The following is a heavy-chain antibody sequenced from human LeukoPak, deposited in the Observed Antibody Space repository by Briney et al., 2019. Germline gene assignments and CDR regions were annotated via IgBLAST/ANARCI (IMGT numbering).Heavy chain of an antibody. D-gene: IGHD3-22*01. CDR3: ARVGWSYDSSGYYGY. V-gene: IGHV1-69*13. CDR1: GYTFTGYY. J-gene: IGHJ4*02. CDR2: IIPIFGTA. Sequence: GASVKVSCKASGYTFTGYYMHWVRQAPGQGLEWMGGIIPIFGTANYAQKFQGRVTITADESTSTAYMELSSLRSEDTAVYYCARVGWSYDSSGYYGYWGQGTLVTVSS.